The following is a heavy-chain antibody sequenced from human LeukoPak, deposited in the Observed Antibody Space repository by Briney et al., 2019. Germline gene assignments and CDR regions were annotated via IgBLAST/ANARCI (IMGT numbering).Heavy chain of an antibody. D-gene: IGHD2-2*02. CDR3: ATGYCSSTSCYTSNFDY. CDR1: GGTFSSYA. V-gene: IGHV1-69*13. J-gene: IGHJ4*02. Sequence: SVKVSCKASGGTFSSYAISWVRQAPGQGLEWMGGIIPIFGTANYAQKFQGRVTITADESTSTAYMELSSLRSEDTAVYYCATGYCSSTSCYTSNFDYWGQGTLVTVSS. CDR2: IIPIFGTA.